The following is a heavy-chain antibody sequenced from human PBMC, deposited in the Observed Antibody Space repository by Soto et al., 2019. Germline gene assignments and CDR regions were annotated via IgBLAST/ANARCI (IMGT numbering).Heavy chain of an antibody. J-gene: IGHJ4*02. D-gene: IGHD2-21*02. CDR2: NSGTGVTK. CDR3: ARGHCDGDCYRFHS. V-gene: IGHV3-23*01. CDR1: GFSLSNYA. Sequence: GGSLRLSCVASGFSLSNYAMSWVRQAPGNRLEWVSGNSGTGVTKYYADSVRGRFTISRDNSKNTLYLQMNSLRADDMAVYYCARGHCDGDCYRFHSWGQVTLVTVSS.